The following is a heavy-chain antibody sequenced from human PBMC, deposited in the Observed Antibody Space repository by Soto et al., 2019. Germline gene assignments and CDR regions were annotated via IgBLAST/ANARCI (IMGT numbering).Heavy chain of an antibody. V-gene: IGHV4-39*01. D-gene: IGHD3-22*01. CDR2: ISHTGST. Sequence: QLQLQESGPGLVKPSETLSLTCIVSGGSISSSSYYWGWIRQPPGKGLEWIGSISHTGSTYYNPSLNIRVTISVDTSKNQFSLKVSAVTAADTAVYYCARHLGSCGYSAYDYWGQGTLVTVSS. J-gene: IGHJ4*02. CDR1: GGSISSSSYY. CDR3: ARHLGSCGYSAYDY.